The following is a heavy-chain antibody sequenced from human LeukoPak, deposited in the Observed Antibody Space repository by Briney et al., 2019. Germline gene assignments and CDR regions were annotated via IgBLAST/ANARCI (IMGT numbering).Heavy chain of an antibody. J-gene: IGHJ3*02. CDR1: GYTFTGYY. CDR3: ARVRIAGALDAFDI. CDR2: INPNSGGT. D-gene: IGHD6-13*01. V-gene: IGHV1-2*02. Sequence: GSSVKVSCKASGYTFTGYYMHWVRQAPGQGLEWMGWINPNSGGTNYAQKFQGRVTMTRDTSISTAYMELSRLRSDDTAVYYCARVRIAGALDAFDIWGQGTMVTVSS.